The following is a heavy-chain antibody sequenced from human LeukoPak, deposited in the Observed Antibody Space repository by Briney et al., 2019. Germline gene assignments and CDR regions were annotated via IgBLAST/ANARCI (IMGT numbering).Heavy chain of an antibody. CDR3: ARAYGSGLAFDI. CDR1: GYIFTNYY. Sequence: ASVKVSCKASGYIFTNYYMHWVRQAPGQWLEWMGIINLSAGSTSYAQKFQSRLTLTRDTSTSTLYMELSSLIPDDTAAYYCARAYGSGLAFDIWGQGTMVTVSS. V-gene: IGHV1-46*01. CDR2: INLSAGST. J-gene: IGHJ3*02. D-gene: IGHD3-10*01.